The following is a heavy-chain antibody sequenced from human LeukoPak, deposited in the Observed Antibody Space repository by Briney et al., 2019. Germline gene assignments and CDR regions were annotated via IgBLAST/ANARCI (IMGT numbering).Heavy chain of an antibody. J-gene: IGHJ5*02. Sequence: ASVKVSCKASGYTFTGYYMHWVRQAPGQGLEWMGWINPNSGGTNYAQKFQGRVTMTRDTSISTAYMELSRLRSDDTAVYYCAREGDGYNGWFDPWGQGTLVTVSS. CDR2: INPNSGGT. V-gene: IGHV1-2*02. D-gene: IGHD5-24*01. CDR1: GYTFTGYY. CDR3: AREGDGYNGWFDP.